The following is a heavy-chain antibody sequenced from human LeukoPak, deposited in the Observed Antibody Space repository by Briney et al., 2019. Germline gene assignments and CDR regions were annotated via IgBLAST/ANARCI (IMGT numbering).Heavy chain of an antibody. D-gene: IGHD3-10*01. CDR1: GFTVSSNY. Sequence: RPGGSLRLSCAASGFTVSSNYMSWVRQAPGKGLEWVSVIYSGGSTYYADSVKGRFTISRDNSKNTLYLQMNSLRAEDTAVYYCARDLMVRGAGNWFDPWGQGIQVIVSS. V-gene: IGHV3-53*01. CDR3: ARDLMVRGAGNWFDP. J-gene: IGHJ5*02. CDR2: IYSGGST.